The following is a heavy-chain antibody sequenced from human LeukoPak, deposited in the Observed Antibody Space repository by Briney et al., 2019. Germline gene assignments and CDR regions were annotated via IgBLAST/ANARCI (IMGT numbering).Heavy chain of an antibody. CDR1: GASINSHY. V-gene: IGHV4-59*08. CDR2: IAYSGST. CDR3: ASYRRSSTSCYPFDP. D-gene: IGHD2-2*01. Sequence: SETLSLTCNVSGASINSHYWTWIRQPPGKGLEWIGYIAYSGSTKYNPSLKSRVTISVDTSKNQFSLKLSSVTAADTAVYYCASYRRSSTSCYPFDPWGQGTLVTVSS. J-gene: IGHJ5*02.